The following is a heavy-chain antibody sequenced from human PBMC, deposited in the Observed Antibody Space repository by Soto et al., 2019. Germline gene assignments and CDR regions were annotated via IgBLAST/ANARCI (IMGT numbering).Heavy chain of an antibody. CDR2: IYYSGST. D-gene: IGHD5-18*01. CDR3: ARTAMVNWAVDY. CDR1: GGSISSYY. V-gene: IGHV4-59*01. Sequence: PSETLSLTCTVSGGSISSYYWSWIRQPPGKGLEWIGYIYYSGSTNYNPSLKSRVTISVDTSKNQFSLKLNSVTAADTAVYYCARTAMVNWAVDYWGQGTLVTVSS. J-gene: IGHJ4*02.